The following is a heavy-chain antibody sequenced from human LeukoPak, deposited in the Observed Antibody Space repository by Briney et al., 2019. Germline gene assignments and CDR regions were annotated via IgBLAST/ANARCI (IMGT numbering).Heavy chain of an antibody. J-gene: IGHJ4*02. D-gene: IGHD4-11*01. CDR2: INPSGGST. CDR1: GYTFTGYY. CDR3: ARVFSSNYDFDY. Sequence: ASVKVSCKASGYTFTGYYMHWVRQAPGQGLEWMGIINPSGGSTSYAQKFQGRVTMTRDTSTSTVYMELSSLRSEDTAVYYCARVFSSNYDFDYWGQGTLVTVSS. V-gene: IGHV1-46*01.